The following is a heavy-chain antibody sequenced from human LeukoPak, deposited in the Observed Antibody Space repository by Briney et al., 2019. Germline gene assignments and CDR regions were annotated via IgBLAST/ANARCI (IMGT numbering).Heavy chain of an antibody. J-gene: IGHJ4*02. D-gene: IGHD1-26*01. CDR3: AKGVGATTGGHFDY. V-gene: IGHV1-69*13. Sequence: SVKVSCKASGGTFSSYAISWVRQAPGQGLEWMGGIIPIFGTANYAQKFQGRVTITADESTSTAYMELSSLRSEDTAVYYCAKGVGATTGGHFDYWGQGTLVTVSS. CDR1: GGTFSSYA. CDR2: IIPIFGTA.